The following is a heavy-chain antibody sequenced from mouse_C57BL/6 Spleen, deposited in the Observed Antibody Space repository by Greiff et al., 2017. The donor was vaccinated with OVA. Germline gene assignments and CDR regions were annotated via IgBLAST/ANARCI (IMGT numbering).Heavy chain of an antibody. CDR3: AITPRDGSSYPYAMDD. J-gene: IGHJ4*01. D-gene: IGHD1-1*01. CDR2: IHPSDSAT. CDR1: GYTFTSYW. V-gene: IGHV1-74*01. Sequence: QVQLQQPGAELVKPGASVKVSCKASGYTFTSYWMHWVKQRPGQGLEWIGRIHPSDSATNYNQKFKGQATLTVDQYSSTAYMQLSSLTSEDAAVYYCAITPRDGSSYPYAMDDWGQGTSVTVSS.